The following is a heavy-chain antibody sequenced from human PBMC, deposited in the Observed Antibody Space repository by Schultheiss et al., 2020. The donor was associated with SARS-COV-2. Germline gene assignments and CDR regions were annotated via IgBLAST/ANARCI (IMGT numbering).Heavy chain of an antibody. J-gene: IGHJ4*02. CDR3: ARPGVGGGLVDY. CDR1: GGSISSYY. V-gene: IGHV4-59*08. Sequence: SETLSLTCTVSGGSISSYYWSWIRQPPGKGLEWIRSIYYSGSTYYNPSLKSRVTISVDTSKNQFSLKLSSVTAADTAVYYCARPGVGGGLVDYWGQGTLVTVSS. D-gene: IGHD3-10*01. CDR2: IYYSGST.